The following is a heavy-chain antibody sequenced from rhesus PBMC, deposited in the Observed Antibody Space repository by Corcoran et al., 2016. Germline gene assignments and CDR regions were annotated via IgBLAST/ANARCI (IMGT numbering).Heavy chain of an antibody. V-gene: IGHV4-65*01. CDR2: VSGKTDST. D-gene: IGHD5-12*01. CDR3: ARRTDTGGINYFDP. J-gene: IGHJ4*01. Sequence: VQVQESGPGQVKPSETLSLTCGVSGDSISGSNWWSWIRQPLGKGLEWIGYVSGKTDSTYYNPYLKSVVSISTETSRNQFSLKLRSVTAADTAVYYCARRTDTGGINYFDPWGQGLLVTVSS. CDR1: GDSISGSNW.